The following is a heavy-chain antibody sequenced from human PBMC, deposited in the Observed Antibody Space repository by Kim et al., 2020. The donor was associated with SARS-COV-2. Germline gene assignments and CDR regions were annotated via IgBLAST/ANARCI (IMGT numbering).Heavy chain of an antibody. CDR3: AREQPRDIVVRDGMDV. D-gene: IGHD2-2*01. CDR2: ITSSSSYI. J-gene: IGHJ6*02. V-gene: IGHV3-21*01. Sequence: GGSLRLSCAASGFTFSSYSMNWVRQAPGKGLEWVSSITSSSSYIYYADSVKGRFTISRDNAKNSLYLQMNSLRAEDTAVYYCAREQPRDIVVRDGMDVWGQGTTVTVSS. CDR1: GFTFSSYS.